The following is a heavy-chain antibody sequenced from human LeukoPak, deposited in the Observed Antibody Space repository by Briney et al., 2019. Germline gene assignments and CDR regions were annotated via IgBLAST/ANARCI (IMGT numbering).Heavy chain of an antibody. D-gene: IGHD3-10*01. CDR2: ILTSGTT. CDR3: ARLRVSGSYLYYFDY. V-gene: IGHV4-4*09. J-gene: IGHJ4*02. CDR1: NGSISSYH. Sequence: TSETLSLTCTVSNGSISSYHWSWVRQPPGKGLEWIGYILTSGTTNYNPSLKSRLTISVDTSKNRFTLKLSSVTAADTAVYYCARLRVSGSYLYYFDYRGQGTLVTVSS.